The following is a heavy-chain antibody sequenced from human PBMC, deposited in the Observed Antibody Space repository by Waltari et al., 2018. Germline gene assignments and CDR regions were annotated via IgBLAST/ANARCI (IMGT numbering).Heavy chain of an antibody. CDR3: ARDLVDYGDYVKGWFDP. CDR2: IYHSGST. D-gene: IGHD4-17*01. J-gene: IGHJ5*02. V-gene: IGHV4-38-2*02. CDR1: GYSISSGYS. Sequence: QVQLQESGPGLVKPSETLSLTCAVSGYSISSGYSWGWIRQPPGKGLEWIGSIYHSGSTYYNPSLKSRVTISVDTSKNQFSLKLSSVTAADTAVYYCARDLVDYGDYVKGWFDPWGQGTLVTVSS.